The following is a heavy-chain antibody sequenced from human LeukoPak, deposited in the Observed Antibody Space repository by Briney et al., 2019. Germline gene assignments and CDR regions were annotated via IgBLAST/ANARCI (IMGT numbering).Heavy chain of an antibody. CDR2: IWPDGSNQ. CDR1: GFTFSTFG. CDR3: AKDDKPDGNRYFDY. Sequence: GGSLRLSCAASGFTFSTFGMHWVRRAPGKGLEWLTSIWPDGSNQYYADSVKGRLTISRDNSKSTLYLQMNSPRAEDSAVHYCAKDDKPDGNRYFDYWGQGTPVTVSS. J-gene: IGHJ4*02. D-gene: IGHD1-1*01. V-gene: IGHV3-30*02.